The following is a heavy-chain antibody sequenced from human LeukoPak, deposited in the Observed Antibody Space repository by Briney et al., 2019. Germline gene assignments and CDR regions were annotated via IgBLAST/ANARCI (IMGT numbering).Heavy chain of an antibody. Sequence: PGGSLRLSCAASGFTFSSYSMNWVRQAPGKGLEWVSSISSSSSYIYYADSVKGRFTISRDNSKNTLYLQMNSLRAEDTAVYYCAKDPGDLLRWYDTKIDYWGQGTLVTVSS. V-gene: IGHV3-21*04. CDR3: AKDPGDLLRWYDTKIDY. D-gene: IGHD4-23*01. J-gene: IGHJ4*02. CDR2: ISSSSSYI. CDR1: GFTFSSYS.